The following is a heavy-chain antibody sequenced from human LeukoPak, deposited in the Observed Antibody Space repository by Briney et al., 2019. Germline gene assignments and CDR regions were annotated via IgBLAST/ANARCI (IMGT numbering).Heavy chain of an antibody. Sequence: PGGSLRLSCAASGFTFSSYAMSWVRQAPGKGLEWVSAISGSGGSTYYADSVKGRFTTSRDNSKNTLYLQMNSLRAEDTAVYYCAKTKIPHYDSSGPDYWGQGTLVTVSS. CDR1: GFTFSSYA. D-gene: IGHD3-22*01. CDR3: AKTKIPHYDSSGPDY. J-gene: IGHJ4*02. CDR2: ISGSGGST. V-gene: IGHV3-23*01.